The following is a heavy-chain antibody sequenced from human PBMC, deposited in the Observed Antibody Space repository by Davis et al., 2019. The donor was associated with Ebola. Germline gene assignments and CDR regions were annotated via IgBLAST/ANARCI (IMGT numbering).Heavy chain of an antibody. Sequence: SVKVSCKASDYTFSNYGVTWVRQVPGQGLEWMGGIIPMFGLLTYAQKFQDRVTITADKSTYTSDMELSSLGSDDTAVYYCARDGAFSGFREYYYGMDVWGQGTTVTVSS. D-gene: IGHD3-10*01. J-gene: IGHJ6*02. CDR3: ARDGAFSGFREYYYGMDV. CDR1: DYTFSNYG. V-gene: IGHV1-69*10. CDR2: IIPMFGLL.